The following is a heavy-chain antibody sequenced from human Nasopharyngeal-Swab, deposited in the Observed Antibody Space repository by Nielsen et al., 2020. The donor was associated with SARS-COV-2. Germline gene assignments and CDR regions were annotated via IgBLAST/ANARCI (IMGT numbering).Heavy chain of an antibody. CDR3: ALSSSSSGAYFA. CDR2: IYPSDSET. D-gene: IGHD2/OR15-2a*01. V-gene: IGHV5-51*01. CDR1: GYTFTSNW. Sequence: GESLKISCKGSGYTFTSNWIGWVRHMPGKGLEWMWFIYPSDSETTYSPSFQGQVIISVDKSIATAYLQWNSLKASDSGIYYCALSSSSSGAYFAWGQGTLVTVSS. J-gene: IGHJ5*02.